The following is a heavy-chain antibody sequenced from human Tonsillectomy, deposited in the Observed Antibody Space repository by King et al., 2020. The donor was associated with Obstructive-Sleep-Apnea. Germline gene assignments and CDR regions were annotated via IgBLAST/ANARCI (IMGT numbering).Heavy chain of an antibody. Sequence: LQLQESGPGLVKPSETLSLTCTVSGGSISRSSYYWGWVRQPPGKGLEWIGSIYYGASTYYNPSLRSRVTISVDSSKNQFSLKLSSVTAADTAVYYCARAEPVGWFWVWGQGTLVTVSS. CDR2: IYYGAST. J-gene: IGHJ4*02. D-gene: IGHD6-19*01. V-gene: IGHV4-39*07. CDR3: ARAEPVGWFWV. CDR1: GGSISRSSYY.